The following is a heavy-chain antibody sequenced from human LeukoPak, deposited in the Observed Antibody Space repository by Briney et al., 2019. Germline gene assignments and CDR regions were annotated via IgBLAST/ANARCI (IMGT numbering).Heavy chain of an antibody. CDR2: IYSGGST. D-gene: IGHD6-19*01. J-gene: IGHJ4*02. V-gene: IGHV3-53*01. Sequence: QAGGSLRLSCAASGFTVSSSYMSWVRQAPGKGLEWVSVIYSGGSTYYADSVKGRFTISRDNSKNTLSLQMNSLRVEDTAVYYRARVNRGWSLDYWGQGTLVTVSS. CDR3: ARVNRGWSLDY. CDR1: GFTVSSSY.